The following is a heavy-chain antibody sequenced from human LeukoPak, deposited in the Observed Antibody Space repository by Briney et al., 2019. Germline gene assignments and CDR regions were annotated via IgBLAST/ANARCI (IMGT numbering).Heavy chain of an antibody. CDR1: GFTFSSYN. CDR2: ISSSSSYI. CDR3: ARIQYYYDSSVRRVGYYYMDV. J-gene: IGHJ6*03. D-gene: IGHD3-22*01. V-gene: IGHV3-21*04. Sequence: GGSLRLSCAASGFTFSSYNMNWVRQAPGKGLEWVSSISSSSSYIYYADSVKGRFTISRDNSKNTLYLQMNSLRAEDTAVYYCARIQYYYDSSVRRVGYYYMDVWGKGTTVTVSS.